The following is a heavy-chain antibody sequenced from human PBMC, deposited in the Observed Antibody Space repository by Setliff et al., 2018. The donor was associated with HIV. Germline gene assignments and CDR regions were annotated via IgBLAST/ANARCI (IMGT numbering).Heavy chain of an antibody. J-gene: IGHJ4*02. CDR3: VKDRFPTLEPRGWIDY. D-gene: IGHD3-3*01. V-gene: IGHV3-23*01. CDR2: ISGSGGST. CDR1: GFTFSSYA. Sequence: GGSLRLSCAASGFTFSSYAMSWVRQAPGKGLEWVSAISGSGGSTYYADSVKGRFTISRDNAKNSVYLQMNSLRPEDTAFYYCVKDRFPTLEPRGWIDYWGQGTLVTVSS.